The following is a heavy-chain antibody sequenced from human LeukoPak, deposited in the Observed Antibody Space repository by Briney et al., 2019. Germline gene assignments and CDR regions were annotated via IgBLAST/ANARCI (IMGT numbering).Heavy chain of an antibody. CDR3: TYPPYSYFDS. Sequence: PGGSLRLSCAASGFTFSDAWMSWVRQAPGKGLGWVSRIKSNTNGGTTDYAAPVQGRSTISRDDSKNTLYLQMNSLKTEDTAVYYCTYPPYSYFDSWGQGTLVTVSS. V-gene: IGHV3-15*01. CDR1: GFTFSDAW. CDR2: IKSNTNGGTT. D-gene: IGHD2-15*01. J-gene: IGHJ4*02.